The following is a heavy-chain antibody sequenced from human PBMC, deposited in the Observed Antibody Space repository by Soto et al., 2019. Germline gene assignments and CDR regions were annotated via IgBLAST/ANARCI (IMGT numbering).Heavy chain of an antibody. CDR2: IFKDGTT. J-gene: IGHJ6*02. Sequence: PGGSLRLSCAASGFSVTNGYMTWVRQAPGKGLECISHIFKDGTTYYADSVKGRFTISRDNSKNTLYLQMNSLRAEDTAVYYCAKGVMGPRKLGDTFYYYYGMDVWGQGTTVTVSS. V-gene: IGHV3-53*01. CDR3: AKGVMGPRKLGDTFYYYYGMDV. CDR1: GFSVTNGY. D-gene: IGHD2-21*02.